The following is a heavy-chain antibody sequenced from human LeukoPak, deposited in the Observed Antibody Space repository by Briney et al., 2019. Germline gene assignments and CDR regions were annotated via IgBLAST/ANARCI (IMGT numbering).Heavy chain of an antibody. J-gene: IGHJ4*02. CDR2: IIPILGVA. Sequence: GASVKVSCKASGYTFTSYGISWVRQAPGQGLEWMGRIIPILGVANYAQKFQGRVTITADKSTSTAYMELSSLTSDDTAVYYCARLLGDVGYGDYLGFWGQGTLVTVSS. V-gene: IGHV1-69*04. CDR1: GYTFTSYG. D-gene: IGHD4-17*01. CDR3: ARLLGDVGYGDYLGF.